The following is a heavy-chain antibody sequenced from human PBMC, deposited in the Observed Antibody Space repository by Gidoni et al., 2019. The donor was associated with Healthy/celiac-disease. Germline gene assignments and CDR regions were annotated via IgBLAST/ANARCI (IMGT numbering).Heavy chain of an antibody. D-gene: IGHD5-18*01. CDR1: GFSLSTSGVG. J-gene: IGHJ4*02. CDR2: IYWDDDK. Sequence: QITLKESGPTLVKPTQTLTLTCTFSGFSLSTSGVGVGWIRQPPGKALEWLALIYWDDDKRYSPTLKSRITITKDTSKNQVVLTMTNMDPVDTATYYCAHSVDTAMVLGYWGQGTLVTVSS. CDR3: AHSVDTAMVLGY. V-gene: IGHV2-5*02.